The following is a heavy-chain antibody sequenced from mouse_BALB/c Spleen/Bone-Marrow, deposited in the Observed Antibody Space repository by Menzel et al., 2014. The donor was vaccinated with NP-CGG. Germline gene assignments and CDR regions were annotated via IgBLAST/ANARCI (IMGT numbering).Heavy chain of an antibody. V-gene: IGHV1S137*01. Sequence: QVQLQQSGAELVRPGVSVKISCKGSCYTFTDYAMHWVKQSHAKSLEWIGVISTYYGDASYNQKFKGKATMTVDKSSSTAYMELARLTSEDSAIYYCARESIYYYGSTPGYWGQGTPLTVSS. CDR1: CYTFTDYA. CDR3: ARESIYYYGSTPGY. J-gene: IGHJ2*01. CDR2: ISTYYGDA. D-gene: IGHD1-1*01.